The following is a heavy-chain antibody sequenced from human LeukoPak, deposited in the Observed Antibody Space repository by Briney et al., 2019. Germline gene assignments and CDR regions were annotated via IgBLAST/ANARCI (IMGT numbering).Heavy chain of an antibody. J-gene: IGHJ4*02. D-gene: IGHD1-26*01. CDR3: AREESIGRYQFLHDY. CDR1: GYTFIRNG. V-gene: IGHV1-18*01. CDR2: ISPYNEKR. Sequence: GASVKVSCKASGYTFIRNGISWVRQAPGQGLEWMGWISPYNEKRKYLQKLQGRVTLSTDTSTSTAYMELRSLTSDDTAVYYCAREESIGRYQFLHDYWGQGTLVTVSS.